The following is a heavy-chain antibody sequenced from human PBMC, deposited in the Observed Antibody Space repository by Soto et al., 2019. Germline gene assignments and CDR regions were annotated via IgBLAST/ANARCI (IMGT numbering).Heavy chain of an antibody. V-gene: IGHV4-31*03. CDR2: IYYSGST. Sequence: SSETLSLTCTVSGGSISSGGYYWNWIRQHPGKGLEWIGNIYYSGSTYHNPSLESRVTISLDTSKNQFSLKLSSVTAADTAVYYCARDKPPQGYYGTDVWGQGTTVTVSS. CDR3: ARDKPPQGYYGTDV. CDR1: GGSISSGGYY. J-gene: IGHJ6*02.